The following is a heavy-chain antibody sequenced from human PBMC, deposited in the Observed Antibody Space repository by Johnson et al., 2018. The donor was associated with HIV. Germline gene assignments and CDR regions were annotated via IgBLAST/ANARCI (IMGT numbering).Heavy chain of an antibody. V-gene: IGHV3-20*04. Sequence: VQLVESGGGVVRPGGSLRLSCAASGFSFDDYGLTWVRQVPGKGMEWVSGINWNGGSTAYADSVKGRFTISRDNAKTSLYLQMNSLRAEDTALYYCARVSVRITVVIRSRANAFDIWGQGTMVTVSS. D-gene: IGHD3-10*01. CDR3: ARVSVRITVVIRSRANAFDI. CDR1: GFSFDDYG. CDR2: INWNGGST. J-gene: IGHJ3*02.